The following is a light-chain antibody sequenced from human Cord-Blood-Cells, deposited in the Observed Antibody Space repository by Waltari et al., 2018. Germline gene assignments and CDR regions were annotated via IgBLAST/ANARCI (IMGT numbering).Light chain of an antibody. CDR1: QDISNY. V-gene: IGKV1-33*01. CDR3: QQYDNLPPGT. CDR2: DAS. J-gene: IGKJ2*01. Sequence: QSPSSLSASVGDRVTITCQASQDISNYLNWYQQKPGKAPKLLIYDASNLETGVPSRFSGSGSGTDFTFTISSLQPEDIATYYCQQYDNLPPGTFGQGTKLEIK.